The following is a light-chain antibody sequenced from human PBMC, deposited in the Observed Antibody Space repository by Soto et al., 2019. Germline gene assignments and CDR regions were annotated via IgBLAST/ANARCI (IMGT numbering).Light chain of an antibody. Sequence: IVMTQSPATLSVSPGEGVTLSCRASENVGTNLAWYQQKPGQAPRLLIYGSSTRATGIPATFSGSGSGTEFTLTISSLQSEESAIYYCQQYNNSGLSFGGGTKWIS. CDR2: GSS. V-gene: IGKV3D-15*01. CDR3: QQYNNSGLS. J-gene: IGKJ4*01. CDR1: ENVGTN.